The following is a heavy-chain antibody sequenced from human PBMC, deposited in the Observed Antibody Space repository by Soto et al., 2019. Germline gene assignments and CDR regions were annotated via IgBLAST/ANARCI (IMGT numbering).Heavy chain of an antibody. D-gene: IGHD4-4*01. CDR1: GYIFTSYN. Sequence: QVQLVQSGAEVKKPGASVKVSCKASGYIFTSYNINWVRQAAGHGLEWMGWVNPDSGHTGYAQKFQGRATMTRDTTIGTARMEPRSLTPDDSAVYYCARVAPFSNAAIESLYRIGAWGKGATVTVSS. J-gene: IGHJ6*04. V-gene: IGHV1-8*02. CDR2: VNPDSGHT. CDR3: ARVAPFSNAAIESLYRIGA.